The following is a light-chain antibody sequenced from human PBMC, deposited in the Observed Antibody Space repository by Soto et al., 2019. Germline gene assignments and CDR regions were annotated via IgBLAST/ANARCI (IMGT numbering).Light chain of an antibody. CDR3: QQYNTYPLT. CDR1: QSSKSW. Sequence: DFQMTQSPSSVSASIGDRVTIXXRASQSSKSWLAWYHQKPGKAPKLXIYEASSLESGVPSRFGGSGAGTEFTLTISSLQPDDFATYYCQQYNTYPLTFGQGTKVDI. V-gene: IGKV1-5*03. CDR2: EAS. J-gene: IGKJ1*01.